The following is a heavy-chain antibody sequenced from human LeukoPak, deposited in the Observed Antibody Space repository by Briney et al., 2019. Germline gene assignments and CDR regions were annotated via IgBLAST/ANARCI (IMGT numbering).Heavy chain of an antibody. CDR1: GFTFSSYG. V-gene: IGHV3-23*01. J-gene: IGHJ6*03. CDR2: ISGSGGST. D-gene: IGHD3-10*01. CDR3: ARVVRYYGPPNYYYYMDV. Sequence: PGGSLRLSCAASGFTFSSYGMSWVRQAPGKGLEWVSAISGSGGSTYYADSVKGRFTISRDNSKNTLYLQMNSLRAEDTAVYYCARVVRYYGPPNYYYYMDVWGKGTTVTVSS.